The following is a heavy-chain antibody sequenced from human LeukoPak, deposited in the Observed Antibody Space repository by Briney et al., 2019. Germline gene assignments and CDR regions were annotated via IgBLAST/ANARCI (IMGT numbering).Heavy chain of an antibody. CDR1: GFXFKYAW. V-gene: IGHV3-15*01. D-gene: IGHD1-26*01. CDR2: IKSKTDGETT. Sequence: GGSLRLSCAASGFXFKYAWITWVRQAPGKGPEWVGRIKSKTDGETTDYAAAVKSRFSLSRDDSKDTVYLQMTSLKTDDTAVYYCTTLVGAPTYWGQGTRVTVSS. J-gene: IGHJ4*02. CDR3: TTLVGAPTY.